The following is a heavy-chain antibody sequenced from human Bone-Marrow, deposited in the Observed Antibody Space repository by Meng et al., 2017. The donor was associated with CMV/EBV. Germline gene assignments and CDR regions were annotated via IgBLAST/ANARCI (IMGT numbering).Heavy chain of an antibody. CDR1: GGSFSGYY. CDR3: ARLAYSYGYVAY. D-gene: IGHD5-18*01. J-gene: IGHJ4*02. CDR2: INHSGST. Sequence: GSLRLSCAVYGGSFSGYYWSWIRQPPGKGLEWIGEINHSGSTNYNPSLKSRVTISVDTSKNQFSLKLSSVTAADTAVYYWARLAYSYGYVAYWGQGTRVTVSS. V-gene: IGHV4-34*01.